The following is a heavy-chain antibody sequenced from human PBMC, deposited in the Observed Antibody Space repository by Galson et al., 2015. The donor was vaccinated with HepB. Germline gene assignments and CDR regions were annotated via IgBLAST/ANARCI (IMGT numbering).Heavy chain of an antibody. D-gene: IGHD3-22*01. Sequence: SVKVSCKASGYTFTGYYMHWVRQVPGQGLEWMGWINPNSGGTNYAQKFQGRVTMTRDTSISTAYMGLSRLRSDDTAVYYCARDYYDSSGLVAFDIWGQGTMVTVSS. CDR3: ARDYYDSSGLVAFDI. CDR2: INPNSGGT. J-gene: IGHJ3*02. V-gene: IGHV1-2*02. CDR1: GYTFTGYY.